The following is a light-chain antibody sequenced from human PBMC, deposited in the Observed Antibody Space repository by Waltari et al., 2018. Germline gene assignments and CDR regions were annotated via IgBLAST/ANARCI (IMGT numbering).Light chain of an antibody. CDR2: WAS. J-gene: IGKJ1*01. Sequence: DIVMTQSPDSLAVSLGERATINCKSSQSVLYSPNNKNYLTWYQQKPGQPPNMLIYWASTRESGVPDRFSGCGSGTDFTLTISSLQAEDVAVYYCQQYYTIPVTFGQGTKVEIK. CDR3: QQYYTIPVT. V-gene: IGKV4-1*01. CDR1: QSVLYSPNNKNY.